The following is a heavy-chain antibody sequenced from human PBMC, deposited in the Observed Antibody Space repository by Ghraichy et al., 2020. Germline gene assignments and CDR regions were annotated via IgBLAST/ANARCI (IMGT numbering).Heavy chain of an antibody. CDR2: IDQTGSEK. CDR1: GFTMSTYW. D-gene: IGHD1-1*01. Sequence: GGSLRLSCAASGFTMSTYWMTWVRQAPGTGLEWVANIDQTGSEKYYVDSVKGRFTISRDNAKNSLYLQMNSLRAEDTAVYYCARGRGSFEYWGQGTLVAVSS. V-gene: IGHV3-7*01. CDR3: ARGRGSFEY. J-gene: IGHJ4*02.